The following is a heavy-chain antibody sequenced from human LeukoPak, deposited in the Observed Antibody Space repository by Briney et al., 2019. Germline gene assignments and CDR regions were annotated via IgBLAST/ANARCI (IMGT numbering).Heavy chain of an antibody. CDR3: TRLSRQKVGGATTGTTFGYYYYYMDV. D-gene: IGHD1-1*01. J-gene: IGHJ6*03. Sequence: SGGSLRLSCAASGFTFSSYAMHWVRQAPGKGLEWVAVISYDGSNKFYADSVKGRFTISRDNSKNTLYLQMNSLRAEDTAVYYCTRLSRQKVGGATTGTTFGYYYYYMDVWGKGTTVTVSS. CDR1: GFTFSSYA. V-gene: IGHV3-30-3*01. CDR2: ISYDGSNK.